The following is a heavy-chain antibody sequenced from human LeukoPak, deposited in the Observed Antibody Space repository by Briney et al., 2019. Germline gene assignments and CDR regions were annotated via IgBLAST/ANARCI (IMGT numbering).Heavy chain of an antibody. Sequence: PSETLSLTCAVSGGSISTNNYFWAWIRQPPGKGLEWIGNFYYNGNTYYNPSLRSRITISVDTSKSQFSLKLSSVTAADTAVYYCARHYLNTRPWAALDYWGQGTLVTVSS. D-gene: IGHD2-15*01. CDR2: FYYNGNT. V-gene: IGHV4-39*01. CDR1: GGSISTNNYF. J-gene: IGHJ4*02. CDR3: ARHYLNTRPWAALDY.